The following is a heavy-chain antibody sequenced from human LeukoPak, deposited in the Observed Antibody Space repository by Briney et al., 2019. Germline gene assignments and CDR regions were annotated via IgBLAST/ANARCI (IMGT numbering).Heavy chain of an antibody. CDR2: IYHSGSI. CDR1: GGSISSSNW. CDR3: ARGDAYYFDY. J-gene: IGHJ4*02. V-gene: IGHV4-4*02. Sequence: SGTLSLTCAVSGGSISSSNWWSWVRRPPGKGLEWIGEIYHSGSINYSPSLKSRVTISVDKSTNHFSLQLSSVTAADTAVYYCARGDAYYFDYWGQGTLVTVSS.